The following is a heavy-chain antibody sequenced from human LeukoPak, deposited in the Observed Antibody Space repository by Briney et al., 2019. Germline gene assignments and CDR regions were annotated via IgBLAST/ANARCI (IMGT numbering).Heavy chain of an antibody. Sequence: ASVKVSCKASGYTFTSYGISWVRQAPGQGLEWMGWISAYNGNTNYAQKLQGRVTMTTDTSTSTAYMELRGLRSDDTAVYYCARDPTAAGGYISDYWGQGTLVTVSS. J-gene: IGHJ4*02. CDR1: GYTFTSYG. CDR2: ISAYNGNT. D-gene: IGHD3-22*01. V-gene: IGHV1-18*01. CDR3: ARDPTAAGGYISDY.